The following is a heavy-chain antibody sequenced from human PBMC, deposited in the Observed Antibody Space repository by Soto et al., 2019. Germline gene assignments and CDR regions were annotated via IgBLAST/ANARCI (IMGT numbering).Heavy chain of an antibody. D-gene: IGHD5-12*01. CDR3: ARDRGYSGYDYPRIAFYFDY. J-gene: IGHJ4*02. Sequence: PGGSLRLSCAASGFTFSSYGMHWVRQAPGKGLEWVAVIWYDGSNKYYADSVKGRFTISRDNSKNTLYLQMNSLRAEDTAVYYCARDRGYSGYDYPRIAFYFDYWGQGTLVTVSS. CDR1: GFTFSSYG. CDR2: IWYDGSNK. V-gene: IGHV3-33*01.